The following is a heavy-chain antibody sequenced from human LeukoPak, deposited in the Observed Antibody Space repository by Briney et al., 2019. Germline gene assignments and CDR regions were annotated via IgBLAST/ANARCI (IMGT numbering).Heavy chain of an antibody. CDR2: ISSSSSYI. CDR1: GFTFSSYS. D-gene: IGHD3-3*01. V-gene: IGHV3-21*01. CDR3: ARVYDEDDFWSGYYTGPGVAFDI. Sequence: GGSLRLSCAASGFTFSSYSINWVRQAPGKGLEWVSSISSSSSYIYYADSVKGRFTISRDNAKNSLYLQMNSLRAEDTAVYYCARVYDEDDFWSGYYTGPGVAFDIWGQGTMVTVSS. J-gene: IGHJ3*02.